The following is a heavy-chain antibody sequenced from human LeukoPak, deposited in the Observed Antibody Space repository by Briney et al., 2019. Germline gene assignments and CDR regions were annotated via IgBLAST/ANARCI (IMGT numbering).Heavy chain of an antibody. D-gene: IGHD6-13*01. CDR1: GFTFDDYA. V-gene: IGHV3-43*02. CDR2: ISGDGGST. J-gene: IGHJ6*03. Sequence: GGSLRLSCAASGFTFDDYAMHWVRQAPGKGLEWVSLISGDGGSTYYADPVKGRFTISRDNSKNSLYLQMNSLRTEDTALYYCAKDTPLAAAGHYYYYMDVWGKGTTVTVSS. CDR3: AKDTPLAAAGHYYYYMDV.